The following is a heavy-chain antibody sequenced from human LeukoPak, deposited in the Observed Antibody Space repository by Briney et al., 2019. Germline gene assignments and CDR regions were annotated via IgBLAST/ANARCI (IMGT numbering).Heavy chain of an antibody. CDR1: GFTFSSYW. Sequence: GGSLRLSCAASGFTFSSYWMSWVRQAPGKGLEWVANIKQDGSEKYYVDSVKGRFTISRDNAKNSLYLQMNSLRAEDTAVYYCARDQISSGSYSGFDYWGQGTLVTISS. V-gene: IGHV3-7*01. D-gene: IGHD1-26*01. CDR2: IKQDGSEK. J-gene: IGHJ4*02. CDR3: ARDQISSGSYSGFDY.